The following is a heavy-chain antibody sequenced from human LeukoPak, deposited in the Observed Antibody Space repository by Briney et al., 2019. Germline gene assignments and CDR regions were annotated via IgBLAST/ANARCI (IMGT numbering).Heavy chain of an antibody. Sequence: SETLSLTCTVSGGSISSYYWSWIRQPPGKGLEWIGYIYYSGSSNYNPSLKSRVTISVDTSKNQFSLKLSSVTAADTAVYYCATDRPSAYCDGDCLDYWGQGTLVTVSS. V-gene: IGHV4-59*01. D-gene: IGHD2-21*02. CDR3: ATDRPSAYCDGDCLDY. CDR1: GGSISSYY. J-gene: IGHJ4*02. CDR2: IYYSGSS.